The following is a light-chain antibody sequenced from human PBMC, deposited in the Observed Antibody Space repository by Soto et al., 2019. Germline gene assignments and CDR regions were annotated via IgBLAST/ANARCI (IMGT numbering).Light chain of an antibody. J-gene: IGKJ1*01. V-gene: IGKV3-20*01. CDR2: GES. CDR3: QKYGSSPRT. CDR1: QSVSSSY. Sequence: EIVLTQSPGALSLSPGERATLSCGASQSVSSSYLAWYQQKPGQAPRLLIYGESTRATRIPDRFSGSGSGTDFSLTLSRLEPEDFAVYYCQKYGSSPRTFGQGTKVEIK.